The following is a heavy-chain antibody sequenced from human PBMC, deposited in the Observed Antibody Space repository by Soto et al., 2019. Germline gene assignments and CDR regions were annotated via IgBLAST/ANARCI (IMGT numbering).Heavy chain of an antibody. CDR3: ARRPMVRGVTDYYYYGMDV. J-gene: IGHJ6*02. V-gene: IGHV4-59*01. D-gene: IGHD3-10*01. CDR2: IYYSGST. Sequence: SETLSLTCTVSGGSISSYYWSWIRQPPGKGLEWIGYIYYSGSTNYNPSLKSRVTISVDTSKNQFSLKLSSVTAADTAVYYCARRPMVRGVTDYYYYGMDVWGQGTTVTVSS. CDR1: GGSISSYY.